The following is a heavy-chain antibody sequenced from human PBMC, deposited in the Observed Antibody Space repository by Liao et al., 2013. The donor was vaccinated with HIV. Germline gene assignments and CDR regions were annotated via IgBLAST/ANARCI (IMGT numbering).Heavy chain of an antibody. Sequence: QVQLEQWGAGLLKPSETLSLTCAVYGGSFSGYYWTWIRQPPGKGLEWIGEINHGGSTNYNVSLKSRVTVSVDTSKNQFSLRLSSVTAADTAVYYCARGRRDAYYYFYYYMDVWGKGTTVTVSS. V-gene: IGHV4-34*02. CDR1: GGSFSGYY. CDR2: INHGGST. J-gene: IGHJ6*03. CDR3: ARGRRDAYYYFYYYMDV.